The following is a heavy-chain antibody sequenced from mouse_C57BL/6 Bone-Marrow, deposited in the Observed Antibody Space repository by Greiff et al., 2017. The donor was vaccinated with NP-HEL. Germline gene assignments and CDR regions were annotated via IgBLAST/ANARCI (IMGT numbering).Heavy chain of an antibody. V-gene: IGHV1-72*01. CDR1: GYTFTSYW. CDR2: IDPNSGGT. J-gene: IGHJ1*03. D-gene: IGHD1-1*01. CDR3: ARYYYGSRGWYFDV. Sequence: QVQLQQPGADLVKPGASVKLSCKASGYTFTSYWMHWVKQRPGRGLEWIGRIDPNSGGTKFHEKFKTKATLTVDKPSSTAYMQLSSLTSEDSAVYYCARYYYGSRGWYFDVWGTGTTVTVSS.